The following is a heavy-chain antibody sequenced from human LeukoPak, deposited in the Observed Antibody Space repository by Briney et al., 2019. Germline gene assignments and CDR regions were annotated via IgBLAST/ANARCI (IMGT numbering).Heavy chain of an antibody. Sequence: GSSVKVSCKASGDILSNSGITWVRQAPGQGLEWMGGIIPIFGSASYAQKFQGRITVTADESTSTGYMELSSLRSEDTAVYFCARYALGSSYFDYWGQGTLVTVSS. CDR3: ARYALGSSYFDY. V-gene: IGHV1-69*01. J-gene: IGHJ4*02. D-gene: IGHD6-6*01. CDR1: GDILSNSG. CDR2: IIPIFGSA.